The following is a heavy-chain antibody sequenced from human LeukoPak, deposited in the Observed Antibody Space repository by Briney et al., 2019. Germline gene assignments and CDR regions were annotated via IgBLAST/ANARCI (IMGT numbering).Heavy chain of an antibody. CDR1: GGSISSYY. CDR2: IYYSGST. V-gene: IGHV4-59*08. D-gene: IGHD5-24*01. J-gene: IGHJ3*02. Sequence: SETLSLTCTVSGGSISSYYWSWIRQPPGKGLEWIGYIYYSGSTNYNPSLKSRVTISVDTSKNQFSLKLSSVTAADAAVYYCARPVEVDAFDIWGQGTMVTVSS. CDR3: ARPVEVDAFDI.